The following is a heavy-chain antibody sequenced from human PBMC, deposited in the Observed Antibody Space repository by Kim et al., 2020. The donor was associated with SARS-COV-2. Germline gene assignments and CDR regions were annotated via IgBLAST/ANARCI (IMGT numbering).Heavy chain of an antibody. CDR3: AKRGQEATGSDYVWDWYFDL. D-gene: IGHD3-16*01. CDR2: ISGSGGST. V-gene: IGHV3-23*01. J-gene: IGHJ2*01. Sequence: GGSLRLSCAASGFTFSSYAMSWVRQAPGKGLEWVSAISGSGGSTYYADSVKGRFTISRDNSKNTLYLQMNSLRAEDTAVYYCAKRGQEATGSDYVWDWYFDLWGRGTLVTVSS. CDR1: GFTFSSYA.